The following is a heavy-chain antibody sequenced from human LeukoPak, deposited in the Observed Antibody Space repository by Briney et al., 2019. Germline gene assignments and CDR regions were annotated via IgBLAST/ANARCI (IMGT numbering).Heavy chain of an antibody. D-gene: IGHD3-22*01. CDR1: GGSISSSSYY. Sequence: SETLSLTCTVTGGSISSSSYYWGWIRQPPGKGLEWIGSIYYSGSTYYNPSLKSRVTISVDTSKNQFSLKLSSVTAADTAVYYCARDRLNNHYYHRSSAIDYWGQGTLVTVSS. CDR2: IYYSGST. J-gene: IGHJ4*02. CDR3: ARDRLNNHYYHRSSAIDY. V-gene: IGHV4-39*07.